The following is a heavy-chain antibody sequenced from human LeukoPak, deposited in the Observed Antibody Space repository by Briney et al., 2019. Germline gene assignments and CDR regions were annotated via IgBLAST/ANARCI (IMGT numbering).Heavy chain of an antibody. V-gene: IGHV3-74*01. Sequence: QPGGSLRLSCAASGFTFNSYWMHWVPQAPGKGLVWGSRINNDGSSTNYADSVKGRFTTSRDNATNTLYLQMNSLRAEDTAVYYCALRYCTSTSCYPYFDYWGQGTVVTVSS. CDR1: GFTFNSYW. CDR3: ALRYCTSTSCYPYFDY. D-gene: IGHD2-2*01. J-gene: IGHJ4*02. CDR2: INNDGSST.